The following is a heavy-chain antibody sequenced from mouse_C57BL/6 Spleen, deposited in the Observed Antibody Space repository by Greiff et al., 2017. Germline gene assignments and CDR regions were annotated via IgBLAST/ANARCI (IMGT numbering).Heavy chain of an antibody. CDR2: IDPSDGYT. CDR3: ARCYYARDEDSIHY. J-gene: IGHJ3*01. D-gene: IGHD1-1*02. CDR1: GYTFTSYW. Sequence: QVQLQQPGAELVKPGASVKLSCKASGYTFTSYWMHWVKQRPGQGLEWIGEIDPSDGYTSYNQKFKGKATLTVDKSSSTAYMQLNSLTSEDSAVYYFARCYYARDEDSIHYWRQGALVTVST. V-gene: IGHV1-50*01.